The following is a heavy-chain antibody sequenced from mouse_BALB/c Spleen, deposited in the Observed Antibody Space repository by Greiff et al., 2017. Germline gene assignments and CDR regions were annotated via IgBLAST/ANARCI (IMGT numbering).Heavy chain of an antibody. J-gene: IGHJ1*01. CDR3: ARITTGWYFDV. CDR2: ISSGGGNT. V-gene: IGHV5-9*03. CDR1: GFTFSSYT. Sequence: EVKVVESGGGLVKPGGSLKLSCAASGFTFSSYTMSWVRQTPEKRLEWVATISSGGGNTYYPDSVKGRFTISRDNAKNNLYLQMSSLRSEDTALYYCARITTGWYFDVWGAGTTVTVSS. D-gene: IGHD1-1*01.